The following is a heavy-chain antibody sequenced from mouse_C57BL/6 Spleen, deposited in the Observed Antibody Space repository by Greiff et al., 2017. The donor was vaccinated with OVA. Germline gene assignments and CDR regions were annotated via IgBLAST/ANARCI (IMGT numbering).Heavy chain of an antibody. CDR1: GFTFSDYG. Sequence: EVMLVESGGGLVKPGGSLKLSCAASGFTFSDYGMHWVRQAPEKGLEWVAYISSGSSTIYYADKVKGRFTISRDNAKNTLFLQKTSLRSEDTAMYYCARTMYAMDYWGQGTSVTVSS. V-gene: IGHV5-17*01. CDR2: ISSGSSTI. CDR3: ARTMYAMDY. J-gene: IGHJ4*01.